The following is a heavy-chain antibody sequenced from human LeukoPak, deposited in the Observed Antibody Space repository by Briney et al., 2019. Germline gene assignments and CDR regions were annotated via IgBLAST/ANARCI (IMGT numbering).Heavy chain of an antibody. J-gene: IGHJ4*02. CDR3: ARYDFWSGYFNPSRSTYYFDY. V-gene: IGHV1-18*01. Sequence: ASVKVSCKASGYTFTSYGISWVRQAPGQGLEWMGWISAYNGNTNYAQKLQGRVTMTTGTSTSTAYMELRSLRSDDTAVYYCARYDFWSGYFNPSRSTYYFDYWGQGTLVTVSS. CDR2: ISAYNGNT. D-gene: IGHD3-3*01. CDR1: GYTFTSYG.